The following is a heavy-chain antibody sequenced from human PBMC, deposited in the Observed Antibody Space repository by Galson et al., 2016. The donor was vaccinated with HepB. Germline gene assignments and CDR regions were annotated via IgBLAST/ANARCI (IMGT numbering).Heavy chain of an antibody. V-gene: IGHV3-9*01. Sequence: SLRLSCATSGFKFDDYAVHWVRQAPGKGLEWVSFISWNSESLSYVDSVKGRFTISRDNAKNSLFLEMNSLSAEDTALYYCAKDASRLGYCRGDNCPYLDYWGHGTLVTVSS. CDR1: GFKFDDYA. D-gene: IGHD2-15*01. CDR2: ISWNSESL. J-gene: IGHJ4*01. CDR3: AKDASRLGYCRGDNCPYLDY.